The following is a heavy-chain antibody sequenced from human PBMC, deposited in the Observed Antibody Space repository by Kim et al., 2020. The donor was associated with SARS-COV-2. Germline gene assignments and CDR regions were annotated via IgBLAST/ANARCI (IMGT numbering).Heavy chain of an antibody. D-gene: IGHD6-19*01. V-gene: IGHV1-8*01. J-gene: IGHJ6*02. CDR3: ATPPLRYSSGWYTDYYYGMDV. CDR1: GYTFTSYD. Sequence: ASVKVSCKASGYTFTSYDINWVRQATGQGLEWMGWMNPNSGNTGYAQKFQGRVTMTRNTSISTAYMELSSLRSEDTAVYYCATPPLRYSSGWYTDYYYGMDVWGQGTTVTVSS. CDR2: MNPNSGNT.